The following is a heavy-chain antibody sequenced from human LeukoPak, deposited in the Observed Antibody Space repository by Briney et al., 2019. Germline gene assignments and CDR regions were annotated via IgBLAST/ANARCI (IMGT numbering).Heavy chain of an antibody. J-gene: IGHJ3*02. CDR1: GGSISSYY. CDR3: ARDRNCSGGSCYHDAFDI. CDR2: IYYSGST. Sequence: SETLSLTCTVSGGSISSYYWSWIRQPPGKELEWIGYIYYSGSTNYNPSLKSRVTISVDTSKNQFSLKLSSVTAADTAVYYCARDRNCSGGSCYHDAFDIWGQGTMVTVSS. V-gene: IGHV4-59*01. D-gene: IGHD2-15*01.